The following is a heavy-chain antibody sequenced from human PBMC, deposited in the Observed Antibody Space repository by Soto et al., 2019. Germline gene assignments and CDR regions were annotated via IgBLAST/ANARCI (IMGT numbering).Heavy chain of an antibody. CDR3: ARHPVGKRRDGYEIGYFDY. V-gene: IGHV1-18*01. CDR2: ISAYNGNT. Sequence: QVQLVQSGAEVKKPGASVKVSCKASGYTFTSYGISWVRQAPGQGLEWMGWISAYNGNTNYAQKLQGRVTMTTDTPTSTAYLELRSLRSDDTAVYYCARHPVGKRRDGYEIGYFDYWGQGTLVTVSS. D-gene: IGHD5-12*01. J-gene: IGHJ4*02. CDR1: GYTFTSYG.